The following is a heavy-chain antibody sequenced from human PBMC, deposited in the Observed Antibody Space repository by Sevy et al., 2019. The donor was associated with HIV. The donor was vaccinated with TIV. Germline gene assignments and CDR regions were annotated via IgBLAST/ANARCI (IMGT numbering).Heavy chain of an antibody. Sequence: ASVKVSCKASGYTFTGYYMHWVRQAPGQGLEWMERINPNSGGTNYAQKVQGRVTMTRDTSISTAYMELSRLGSADTAEYYCARESHSSGWYDAFDIWGQGTMVTVSS. CDR3: ARESHSSGWYDAFDI. CDR1: GYTFTGYY. D-gene: IGHD6-19*01. CDR2: INPNSGGT. J-gene: IGHJ3*02. V-gene: IGHV1-2*06.